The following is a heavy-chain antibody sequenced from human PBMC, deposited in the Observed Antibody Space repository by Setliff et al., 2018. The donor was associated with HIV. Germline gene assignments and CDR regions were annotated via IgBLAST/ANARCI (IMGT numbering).Heavy chain of an antibody. V-gene: IGHV4-39*01. D-gene: IGHD3-22*01. CDR1: GGSISSSSYY. CDR3: ARGDTYYHDSSGYVKSALDCFDV. Sequence: SETLSLTCTVSGGSISSSSYYWGWIRQPPGKGLEWIGSIYYSGSTYYNPSLKSRVTISVDMSKNQFSLKLNSVTAADTAVYHCARGDTYYHDSSGYVKSALDCFDVWGQGTMVTVSS. CDR2: IYYSGST. J-gene: IGHJ3*01.